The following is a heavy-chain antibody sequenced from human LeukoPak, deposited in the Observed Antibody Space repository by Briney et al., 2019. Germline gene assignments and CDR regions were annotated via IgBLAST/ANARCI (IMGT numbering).Heavy chain of an antibody. CDR3: ARVAGGGTGAFDI. D-gene: IGHD1-1*01. J-gene: IGHJ3*02. CDR1: GYSFTSYW. V-gene: IGHV5-51*01. CDR2: IYPGDSNA. Sequence: GESLKISCKGSGYSFTSYWIGWVRQMPGKGLEWMGIIYPGDSNATYSPSLQGQVTISADKSIKTAYLQWSSLKASDTAMYYCARVAGGGTGAFDIWGQGTVVTVSS.